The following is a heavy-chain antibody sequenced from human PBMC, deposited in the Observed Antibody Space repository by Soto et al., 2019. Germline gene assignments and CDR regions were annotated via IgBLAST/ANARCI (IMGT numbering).Heavy chain of an antibody. V-gene: IGHV4-59*11. J-gene: IGHJ3*02. D-gene: IGHD2-21*02. Sequence: LSLTCSVSDVSISSHYWSWIRQPPGKALEWIGYIYNSGNTYYNPSLESRVTISVETSKNQISLKLRSVTAADTAVYYCSRPNQGDYAFDIRGPGTLVTVSS. CDR1: DVSISSHY. CDR3: SRPNQGDYAFDI. CDR2: IYNSGNT.